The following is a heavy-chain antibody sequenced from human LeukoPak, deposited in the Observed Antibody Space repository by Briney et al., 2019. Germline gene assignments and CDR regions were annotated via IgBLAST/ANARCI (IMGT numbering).Heavy chain of an antibody. Sequence: PSETLSLTCTVSGGSISSSSYYWRWLRQPPGKGLEWVGSIYYSGSTYYNPSLKSRFTISVDTSKTQCTLKLSSVTAADTAVYYCARLTLMPTIFRFDPWGQGTLVTVSS. CDR3: ARLTLMPTIFRFDP. CDR1: GGSISSSSYY. V-gene: IGHV4-39*01. CDR2: IYYSGST. J-gene: IGHJ5*02. D-gene: IGHD3-3*01.